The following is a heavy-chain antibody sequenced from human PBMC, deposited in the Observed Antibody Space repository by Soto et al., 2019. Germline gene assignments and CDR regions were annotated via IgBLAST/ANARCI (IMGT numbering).Heavy chain of an antibody. J-gene: IGHJ4*02. CDR1: GGSVITYQ. D-gene: IGHD1-1*01. CDR2: TSYSGNT. V-gene: IGHV4-59*02. Sequence: QVQLQVSGLGLLKPAESLSLTCTISGGSVITYQWNWIRQPPGKELEWIGLTSYSGNTNYNPSLNSRVAMAVDTSKNQFSLTLSSVTAADTAVYYCARDGMGPFHYWGQGTLVTVSS. CDR3: ARDGMGPFHY.